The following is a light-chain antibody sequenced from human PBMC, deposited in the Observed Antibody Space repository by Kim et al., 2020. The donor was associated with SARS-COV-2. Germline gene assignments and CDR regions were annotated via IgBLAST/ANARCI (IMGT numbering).Light chain of an antibody. CDR3: QQYNGASYT. Sequence: IQLTQSPSTLSASVGDRVTITCRASLTVTGSLAWYQQKPGKAPNLLIYQTSTLESGVPSRFSGSGSGTEFTLTISSLQPDDFATYYCQQYNGASYTFGQGTKLEIK. CDR1: LTVTGS. J-gene: IGKJ2*01. CDR2: QTS. V-gene: IGKV1-5*03.